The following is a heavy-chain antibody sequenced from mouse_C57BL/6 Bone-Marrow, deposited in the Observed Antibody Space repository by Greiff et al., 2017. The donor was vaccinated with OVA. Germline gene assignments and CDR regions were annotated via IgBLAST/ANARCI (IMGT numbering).Heavy chain of an antibody. CDR3: STKAPDYYGNYAMDY. CDR1: GSTLKTYF. D-gene: IGHD1-1*01. CDR2: IDPGDGDT. Sequence: VQLQQSGAELVRPGASVKLSCTASGSTLKTYFMHWVKQRPEQGLGGIGGIDPGDGDTEYPPKFQGKATMTADTASNTAYLQLSSLTSEDTAVYYCSTKAPDYYGNYAMDYWGQGTSVTVSS. J-gene: IGHJ4*01. V-gene: IGHV14-1*01.